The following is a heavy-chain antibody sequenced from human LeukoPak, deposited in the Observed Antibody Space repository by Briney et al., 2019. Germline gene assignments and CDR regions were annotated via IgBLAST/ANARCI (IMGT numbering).Heavy chain of an antibody. CDR2: IYYSGST. J-gene: IGHJ4*02. CDR1: GCSISSYY. CDR3: ARHSGSYSPWDY. V-gene: IGHV4-59*08. Sequence: SETLSLTCTVSGCSISSYYWSWIQQPPGKGLEWIGYIYYSGSTNYNPSLKGRVTISVDTSKNQFSLKLSSVTAADTAVYYCARHSGSYSPWDYWGQGTLVTVSS. D-gene: IGHD1-26*01.